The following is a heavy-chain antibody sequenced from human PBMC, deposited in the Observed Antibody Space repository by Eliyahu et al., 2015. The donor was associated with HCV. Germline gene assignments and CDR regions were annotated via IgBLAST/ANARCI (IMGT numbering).Heavy chain of an antibody. D-gene: IGHD2-2*01. CDR2: FDPEDGET. V-gene: IGHV1-24*01. CDR3: ATTLGYCSSNFWKDCQRWFDP. CDR1: GYTLTELS. Sequence: QVQLVQSGAEVKKPGASVKVSCKVSGYTLTELSMHWVRQAPGKGLEWMGGFDPEDGETIYAQKFQGRVTMTEDTSTDTAYMELSSLRSEDTAVYYCATTLGYCSSNFWKDCQRWFDPWGQGTLVTVSS. J-gene: IGHJ5*02.